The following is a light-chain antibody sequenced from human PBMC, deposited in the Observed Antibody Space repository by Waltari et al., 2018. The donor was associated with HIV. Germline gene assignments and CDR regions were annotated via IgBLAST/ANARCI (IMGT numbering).Light chain of an antibody. Sequence: QSVLTQPASVSGSPGQSLTPSCTWTPNAIGSYNYVSWYQPSPDKAPKLIIYEVSNRPSGVSSRFSGSKSGNTASLTISGLQAEDEAYYHCSSYSRGALLFGGGTKVTVL. CDR2: EVS. J-gene: IGLJ2*01. V-gene: IGLV2-14*01. CDR3: SSYSRGALL. CDR1: PNAIGSYNY.